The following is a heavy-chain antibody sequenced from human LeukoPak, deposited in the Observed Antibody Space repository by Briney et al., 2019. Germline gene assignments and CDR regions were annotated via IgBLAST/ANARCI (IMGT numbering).Heavy chain of an antibody. Sequence: SETLSLTCTVSGGSISSYYWSWIRQPPGKGLEWIGYIYYSGSTNYNPSLKSRVTISVDTSKNQFSLKLSSVTAADTAVYYCARVKMGNKLVDYWGQGTLVTVSS. J-gene: IGHJ4*02. CDR1: GGSISSYY. V-gene: IGHV4-59*01. CDR2: IYYSGST. CDR3: ARVKMGNKLVDY. D-gene: IGHD1/OR15-1a*01.